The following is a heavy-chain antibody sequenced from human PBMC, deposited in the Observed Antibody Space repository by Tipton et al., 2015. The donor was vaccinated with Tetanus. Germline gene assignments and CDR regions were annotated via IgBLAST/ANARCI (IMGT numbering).Heavy chain of an antibody. Sequence: TLSLTCTVSGGSISGYYWNWIRQLPGKGLEWIGNVYSSGSAYYNPSLKGRATISVDTSTTQFSLRLNSVTAADTAIYYCARDHRLSASYAGWFDPWGQGTLVTVSS. V-gene: IGHV4-59*01. D-gene: IGHD1-26*01. CDR2: VYSSGSA. CDR3: ARDHRLSASYAGWFDP. CDR1: GGSISGYY. J-gene: IGHJ5*02.